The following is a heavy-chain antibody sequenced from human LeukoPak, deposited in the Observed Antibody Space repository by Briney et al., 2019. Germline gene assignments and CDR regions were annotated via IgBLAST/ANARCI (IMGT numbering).Heavy chain of an antibody. CDR1: GYTFTGYY. J-gene: IGHJ3*02. D-gene: IGHD2/OR15-2a*01. Sequence: ASVKVSCKASGYTFTGYYMHWVRQAPGQGLAWMGWINPNSGGTNYPPRLQGRVTMTRDTSISTAYTELSRLRSDDTAVDYCARDNMSEPAFDIWGQGTMVTVSS. CDR3: ARDNMSEPAFDI. CDR2: INPNSGGT. V-gene: IGHV1-2*02.